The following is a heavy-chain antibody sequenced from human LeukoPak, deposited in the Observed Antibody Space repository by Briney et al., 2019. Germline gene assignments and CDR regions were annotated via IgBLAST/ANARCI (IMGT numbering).Heavy chain of an antibody. CDR2: INPSGGTT. V-gene: IGHV1-46*01. CDR1: GYTFTSYY. CDR3: ARAAYSSSWYNSYRAYTRISNY. Sequence: ASVKVSCKASGYTFTSYYMHWVRQAPGQGLEWMGIINPSGGTTSYAQKFQGRVTITRNTSISTAYMELSSLRSEDTAVYYCARAAYSSSWYNSYRAYTRISNYWGQGTLVTVSS. J-gene: IGHJ4*02. D-gene: IGHD6-13*01.